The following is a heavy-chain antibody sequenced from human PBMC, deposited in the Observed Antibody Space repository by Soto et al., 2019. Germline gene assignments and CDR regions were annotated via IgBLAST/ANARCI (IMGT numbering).Heavy chain of an antibody. Sequence: QVQLVQSGAEVKNPGSSVKVSCKASGGTSNRLVISWLRQAPGQAPEWLGRIIPVLGVTNHAQTFQNRITITADESTTTAYMELNSLTSDDTAVNFCATSAAGVYFFDDWGQGTLVRLSS. CDR1: GGTSNRLV. CDR2: IIPVLGVT. D-gene: IGHD6-13*01. J-gene: IGHJ4*02. CDR3: ATSAAGVYFFDD. V-gene: IGHV1-69*02.